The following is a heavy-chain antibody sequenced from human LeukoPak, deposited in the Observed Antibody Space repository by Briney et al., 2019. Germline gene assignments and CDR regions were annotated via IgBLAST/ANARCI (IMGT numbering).Heavy chain of an antibody. CDR1: GYTFTRFY. J-gene: IGHJ2*01. Sequence: ASVNVSCKPSGYTFTRFYIHWVRQAPGQGLEGMGWMSPNSGGTDYAQRFHGRVTMTRDPSISTAYMELSSLRSDHTAVYYCAIQPWGSGNNWYFALWGRGTLVTVSS. D-gene: IGHD7-27*01. CDR2: MSPNSGGT. CDR3: AIQPWGSGNNWYFAL. V-gene: IGHV1-2*02.